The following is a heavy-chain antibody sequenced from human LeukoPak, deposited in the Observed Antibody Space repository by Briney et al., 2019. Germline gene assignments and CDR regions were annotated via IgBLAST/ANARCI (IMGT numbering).Heavy chain of an antibody. V-gene: IGHV3-23*01. D-gene: IGHD3-22*01. J-gene: IGHJ5*02. Sequence: PGGSLRLSCAASGFTFSSYAMSWVRQAPGKGLEWVSGISGSGDNTYYADSVKGRFTISRDNSKNTLYLQMNSLRAEDTAVYYCAKGPRSALYDTKFDPWGQGTLVTVSS. CDR1: GFTFSSYA. CDR2: ISGSGDNT. CDR3: AKGPRSALYDTKFDP.